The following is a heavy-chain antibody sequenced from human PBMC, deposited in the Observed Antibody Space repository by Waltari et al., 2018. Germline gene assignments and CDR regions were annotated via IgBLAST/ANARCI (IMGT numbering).Heavy chain of an antibody. Sequence: QLQLQESGPGLVKPSETLSLTCTVPGGSISRSSYYWGWIRQPPGQGLEWIGSIYYSGSTYYNPSLKSRVTISVDTSKNQFSLKLSSVTAADTAVYYCARDRTQQLVLGEENYYYYMDVWGKGTTVTVSS. V-gene: IGHV4-39*02. CDR2: IYYSGST. J-gene: IGHJ6*03. D-gene: IGHD6-13*01. CDR3: ARDRTQQLVLGEENYYYYMDV. CDR1: GGSISRSSYY.